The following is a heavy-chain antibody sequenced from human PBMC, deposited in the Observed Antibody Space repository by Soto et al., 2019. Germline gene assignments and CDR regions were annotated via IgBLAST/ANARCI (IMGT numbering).Heavy chain of an antibody. D-gene: IGHD6-19*01. V-gene: IGHV1-18*01. Sequence: ASVKVSCKTSGYTFTNFGVSWVRQAPGQGLEWVGWVSGYNGDTNYAQKFQGRVTMTTDTSADTAYMELRALSHDDTAVYYCARDKWVWVAGTFDYWGQGTLVTVSS. CDR2: VSGYNGDT. CDR1: GYTFTNFG. CDR3: ARDKWVWVAGTFDY. J-gene: IGHJ4*02.